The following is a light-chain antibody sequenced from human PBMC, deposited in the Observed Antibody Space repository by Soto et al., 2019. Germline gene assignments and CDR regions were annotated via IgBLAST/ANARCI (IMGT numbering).Light chain of an antibody. J-gene: IGKJ1*01. CDR3: HYYGSSPWT. CDR2: SAF. V-gene: IGKV3-20*01. Sequence: EIVLTQSPGTLSLSPGERGTLSCRASQSVSSNYLAWYQQKPGQAPRLLIYSAFRRATGIPDRFSGSGSGTDFTLTISRLEPEDFAVYYCHYYGSSPWTFGQGTKVELK. CDR1: QSVSSNY.